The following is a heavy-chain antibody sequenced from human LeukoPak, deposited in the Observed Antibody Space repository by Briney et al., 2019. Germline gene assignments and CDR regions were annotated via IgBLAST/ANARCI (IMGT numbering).Heavy chain of an antibody. CDR3: ARGPDPFWSGYGNIDY. V-gene: IGHV3-7*03. CDR1: GFTFSGFW. J-gene: IGHJ4*02. CDR2: INSDGSEG. D-gene: IGHD3-3*01. Sequence: GGSLRLSCAVSGFTFSGFWMSWSRQAPGKGLEWVASINSDGSEGYYADVVKGRFTISRDNAKNSLYLQINSLRAEDTAVYYCARGPDPFWSGYGNIDYWGQGTLVTVSS.